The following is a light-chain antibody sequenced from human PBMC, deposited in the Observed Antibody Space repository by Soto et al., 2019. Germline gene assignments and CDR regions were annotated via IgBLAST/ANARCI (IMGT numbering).Light chain of an antibody. CDR2: DAS. CDR3: QQYNSYSWT. CDR1: QSISSW. J-gene: IGKJ1*01. V-gene: IGKV1-5*01. Sequence: DIQMTQSTSTLSASVGDRVTITCRASQSISSWLAWYQQKPGEAPKLLIYDASSLESGVPSRFSGSGSGTEFTLTISSLQPDDFATYYCQQYNSYSWTFGQGTKVDI.